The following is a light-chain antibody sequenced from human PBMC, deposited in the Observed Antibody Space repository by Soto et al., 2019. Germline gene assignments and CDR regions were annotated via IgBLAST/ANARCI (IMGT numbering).Light chain of an antibody. Sequence: EIVLTQSPGTLSLSPGERATLSCRASQSISSSYLAWYQQKPGQAPRLLVYGASSRATGIPDRFSGSGSGTDFNLTISRLETDDFAVYYCQQYCSSRFTFGPGTKVDIK. CDR2: GAS. CDR3: QQYCSSRFT. CDR1: QSISSSY. J-gene: IGKJ3*01. V-gene: IGKV3-20*01.